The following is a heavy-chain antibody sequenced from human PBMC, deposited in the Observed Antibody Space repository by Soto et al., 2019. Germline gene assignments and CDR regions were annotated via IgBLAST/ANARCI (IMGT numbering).Heavy chain of an antibody. CDR2: IYRGGIT. J-gene: IGHJ5*02. V-gene: IGHV4-38-2*01. Sequence: LSLTCAVSGYSISSGLYWVWIRQPPGKGLEWIGTIYRGGITYYNPSLKSRVTISIDTSKNHFSLRLSSVTATDTAVYFCAIGNPDWFDPWGQGTLVTVSS. CDR1: GYSISSGLY. D-gene: IGHD1-1*01. CDR3: AIGNPDWFDP.